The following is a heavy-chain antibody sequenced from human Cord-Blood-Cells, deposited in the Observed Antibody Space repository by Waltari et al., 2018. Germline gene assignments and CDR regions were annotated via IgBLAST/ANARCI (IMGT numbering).Heavy chain of an antibody. CDR2: IRYEGSNK. V-gene: IGHV3-30*02. CDR3: AKDSRKANWNYAGDAFDI. D-gene: IGHD1-7*01. Sequence: QVQLVESGGGVVQPGGSLRISCAASGFTFSSYGMHWVPPAPGQRLEWVAFIRYEGSNKYYADSVKGRFTISRDNSKNTLYLQMNSLRAEDTAVYYCAKDSRKANWNYAGDAFDIWGQGTMVTVSS. J-gene: IGHJ3*02. CDR1: GFTFSSYG.